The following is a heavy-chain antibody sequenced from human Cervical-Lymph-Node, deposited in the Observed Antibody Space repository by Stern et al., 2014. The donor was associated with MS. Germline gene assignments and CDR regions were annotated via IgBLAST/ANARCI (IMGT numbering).Heavy chain of an antibody. CDR2: ISAYNGNT. CDR3: ARSGTRVPRGY. Sequence: QVQLMQSGPEVKKPGASVKVSCKASGYTFTSYGIAWVRQAPGQGLEWMGWISAYNGNTNYERKLQGRVTLTTNTTTSTAYMELRSLRSDDTAIDFCARSGTRVPRGYWGQGTLITVSS. CDR1: GYTFTSYG. D-gene: IGHD6-25*01. J-gene: IGHJ4*02. V-gene: IGHV1-18*04.